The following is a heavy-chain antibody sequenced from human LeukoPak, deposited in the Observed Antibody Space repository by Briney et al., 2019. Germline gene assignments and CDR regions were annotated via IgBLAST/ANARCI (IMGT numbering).Heavy chain of an antibody. D-gene: IGHD1-26*01. Sequence: SETLSLTCTVSGGSISSYYWSWVRQPPGKGLEWIGYVHYSGSTKYNPSLKSRVTISVDTSKNQFSLKLSSVTAADTAVYYCARGRTGSYFTADYWGQGTLVTVSS. CDR2: VHYSGST. CDR1: GGSISSYY. V-gene: IGHV4-59*01. CDR3: ARGRTGSYFTADY. J-gene: IGHJ4*02.